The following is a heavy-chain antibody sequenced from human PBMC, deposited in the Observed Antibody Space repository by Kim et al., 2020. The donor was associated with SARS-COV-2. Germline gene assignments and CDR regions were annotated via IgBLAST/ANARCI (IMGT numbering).Heavy chain of an antibody. CDR2: ISSSSSYI. D-gene: IGHD3-9*01. CDR3: ATHLGRYFDWLFDY. Sequence: GGSLRLSCAASGFTFSSYSMNWVRQAPGKGLEWVSSISSSSSYIYYADSVKGRFTISRDNAKNSLYLQMNSLRAEDTAVYYCATHLGRYFDWLFDYWGQGTLVTVSS. CDR1: GFTFSSYS. V-gene: IGHV3-21*01. J-gene: IGHJ4*02.